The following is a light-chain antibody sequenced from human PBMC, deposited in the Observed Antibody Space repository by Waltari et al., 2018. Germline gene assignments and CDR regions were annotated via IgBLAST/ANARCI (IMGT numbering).Light chain of an antibody. CDR3: QHYVRLPVS. J-gene: IGKJ1*01. CDR2: GAS. CDR1: QSVSRS. V-gene: IGKV3-20*01. Sequence: EIVLTQSPGTLSLSLGERANLSCRASQSVSRSLAWYQQKPGQAPRLPIYGASSRATGVPDRFSGSGSGTDFSLTISRLEPEDFAVYYCQHYVRLPVSFGQGTKVEIK.